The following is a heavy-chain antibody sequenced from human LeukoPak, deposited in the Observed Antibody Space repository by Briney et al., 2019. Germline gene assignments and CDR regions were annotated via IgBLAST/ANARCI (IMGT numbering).Heavy chain of an antibody. CDR2: ISSSSSYI. D-gene: IGHD3-22*01. CDR3: ARVIDYYDSSGYSYYYMDV. V-gene: IGHV3-21*01. Sequence: PGGSLRLSCAAPGFTLICCGMHWVRQAPGKGLEWVSSISSSSSYIYYADSVKGRFTISRDNAKNSLYLQMNSLRAEDTAVYYCARVIDYYDSSGYSYYYMDVWGKGTTVTVSS. CDR1: GFTLICCG. J-gene: IGHJ6*03.